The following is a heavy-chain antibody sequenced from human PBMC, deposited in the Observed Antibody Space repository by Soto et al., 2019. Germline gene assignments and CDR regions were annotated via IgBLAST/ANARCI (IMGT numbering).Heavy chain of an antibody. V-gene: IGHV4-31*03. Sequence: QVQLQESGPGLVKPSQLLSLNCTVSGGSISSGGYYWTWIRQHPGTGLEWIGYIYYSGTTYYNPSLKSRVTISVDTSKNQFSLEVSSVTAADTAVYYCARSDSSGYYSVHYWGQGTLVTVSS. CDR2: IYYSGTT. CDR3: ARSDSSGYYSVHY. J-gene: IGHJ4*02. CDR1: GGSISSGGYY. D-gene: IGHD3-22*01.